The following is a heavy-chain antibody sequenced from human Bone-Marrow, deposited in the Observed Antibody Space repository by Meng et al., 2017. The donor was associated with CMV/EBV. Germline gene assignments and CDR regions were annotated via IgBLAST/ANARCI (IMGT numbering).Heavy chain of an antibody. CDR3: TTEGEGY. V-gene: IGHV3-64*02. Sequence: GESLKISCAASGFTFSSYAMHWVRQAPGKGLEYVSAISSNGGSTYYADSVKGRFTISRDNSKNTLYLQMNSLKTEDTAVYYCTTEGEGYWDQGTLVTVSS. CDR2: ISSNGGST. CDR1: GFTFSSYA. D-gene: IGHD2-21*01. J-gene: IGHJ4*02.